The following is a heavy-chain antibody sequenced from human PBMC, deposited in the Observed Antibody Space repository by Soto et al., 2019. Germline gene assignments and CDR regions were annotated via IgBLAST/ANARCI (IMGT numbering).Heavy chain of an antibody. CDR1: GASISSYY. Sequence: SETLSLTCTVSGASISSYYWTWIRQPPGKGLEWIGYISYSGSTNYNPSLKSRVTISVDTSKNQFSLKLTSVTAADTAVYFCARLGPGKGIYYFDYWGQGTLVTVSS. D-gene: IGHD1-1*01. J-gene: IGHJ4*02. CDR2: ISYSGST. CDR3: ARLGPGKGIYYFDY. V-gene: IGHV4-59*12.